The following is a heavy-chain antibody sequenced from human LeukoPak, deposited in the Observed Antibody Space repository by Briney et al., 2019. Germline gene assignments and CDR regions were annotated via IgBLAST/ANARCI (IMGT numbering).Heavy chain of an antibody. CDR1: GFTFSSFW. J-gene: IGHJ3*02. CDR2: IKQDGSEK. V-gene: IGHV3-7*01. Sequence: AGGPLRLSCVASGFTFSSFWMSWVRQAPGKGLEWVANIKQDGSEKYYVDSVKGRFTTSRDNAKNSLYLQMNSLRAEDTAVYYCARDSGSSGYRAAFDIWGQGTMVTVSS. D-gene: IGHD3-22*01. CDR3: ARDSGSSGYRAAFDI.